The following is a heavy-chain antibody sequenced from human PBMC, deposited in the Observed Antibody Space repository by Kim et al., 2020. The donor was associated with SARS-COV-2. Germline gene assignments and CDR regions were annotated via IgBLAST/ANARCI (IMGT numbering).Heavy chain of an antibody. CDR1: GFTVSSNY. Sequence: GGSLRLSCAASGFTVSSNYMSWVRQAPGKGLEWVSVIYSGGSTYYADSVKGRFTISRHNSKNTLYLQMNSLRAEDTAVYYCAREGPVAGTPVGYYYYYGMDVWGQGTTVTVSS. CDR2: IYSGGST. D-gene: IGHD6-19*01. CDR3: AREGPVAGTPVGYYYYYGMDV. J-gene: IGHJ6*02. V-gene: IGHV3-53*04.